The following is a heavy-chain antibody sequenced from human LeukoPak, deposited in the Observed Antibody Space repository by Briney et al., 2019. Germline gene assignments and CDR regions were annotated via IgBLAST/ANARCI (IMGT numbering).Heavy chain of an antibody. Sequence: ASVKVSCKASGGTFSSYAISWVRQAPGQGLEWMGGIIPIFGTANYAQKFQGRVTITADESTSTAYMELSSLRSEDTAVYYCAKAPVTTCRGAFCYPFDYWGLGTLVTVSS. CDR3: AKAPVTTCRGAFCYPFDY. J-gene: IGHJ4*02. D-gene: IGHD2-15*01. V-gene: IGHV1-69*13. CDR2: IIPIFGTA. CDR1: GGTFSSYA.